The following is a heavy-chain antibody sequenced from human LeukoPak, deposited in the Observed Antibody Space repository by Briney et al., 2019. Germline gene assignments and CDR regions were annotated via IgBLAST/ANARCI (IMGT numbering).Heavy chain of an antibody. V-gene: IGHV4-59*01. CDR1: GGSISSYY. D-gene: IGHD2-15*01. J-gene: IGHJ4*02. CDR3: ARGYCSGGTCYRTFFDY. CDR2: VSYSGST. Sequence: PSETLSLTCTVCGGSISSYYWSWIRQPPGKGLEWIGSVSYSGSTNYNSTLKSRATISVDTSKNQFSLKLSSVTAADTAVYYCARGYCSGGTCYRTFFDYWGQGTLVSVSS.